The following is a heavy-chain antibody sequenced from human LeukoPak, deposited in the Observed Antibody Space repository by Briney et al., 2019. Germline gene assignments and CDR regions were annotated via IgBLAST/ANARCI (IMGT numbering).Heavy chain of an antibody. D-gene: IGHD2-2*01. CDR1: GGTFSSYS. Sequence: VKVSCKASGGTFSSYSISWVLQPPGQGLGCIGRIITILGIANNAQKFQGRVTITADKSTSTAYMELSSLRSEATAGYYGARKTAVIPTAFDEWG. CDR2: IITILGIA. J-gene: IGHJ3*01. V-gene: IGHV1-69*02. CDR3: ARKTAVIPTAFDE.